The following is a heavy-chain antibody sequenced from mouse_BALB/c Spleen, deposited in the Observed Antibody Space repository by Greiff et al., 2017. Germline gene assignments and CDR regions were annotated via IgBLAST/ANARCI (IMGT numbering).Heavy chain of an antibody. J-gene: IGHJ4*01. Sequence: QVQLQQSGAELVKPGASVKLSCKASGYTFTSYYMYWVKQRPGQGLEWIGEINPSNGGTNFNEKFKSKATLTVDKSSSTAYMQLSSLTSEDSAVYYCTRGGARDDYAMDYWGQGTSVTVSS. CDR1: GYTFTSYY. CDR3: TRGGARDDYAMDY. D-gene: IGHD3-3*01. V-gene: IGHV1S81*02. CDR2: INPSNGGT.